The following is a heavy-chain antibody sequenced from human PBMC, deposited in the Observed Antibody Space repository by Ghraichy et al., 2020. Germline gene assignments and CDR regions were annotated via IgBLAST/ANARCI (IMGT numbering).Heavy chain of an antibody. V-gene: IGHV3-74*01. CDR1: GFTFSSYW. J-gene: IGHJ6*02. D-gene: IGHD2-2*01. CDR3: ARVGRSVPAARGFYYYGMDV. Sequence: GGSLRLSCAASGFTFSSYWMHWVRQAPGKGLVWVSRINSDGSSTSYADSVKGRFTISRDNAKNTLYLQMNSLRAEDTAVYYCARVGRSVPAARGFYYYGMDVWRQGTTVTVSS. CDR2: INSDGSST.